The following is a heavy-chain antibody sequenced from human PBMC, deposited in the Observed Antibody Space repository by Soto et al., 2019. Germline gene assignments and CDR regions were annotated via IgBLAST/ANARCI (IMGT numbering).Heavy chain of an antibody. Sequence: SETLSLTCAVYGGSFSGYYWSWIRQPPGKGLEWIGEINHSGSTNYNPSLKSRVTISVDTSKNQFSLKLSSVTAAGTAVYYRAGGFGSYPFYFGYWGQGTLVTVSS. CDR3: AGGFGSYPFYFGY. CDR2: INHSGST. CDR1: GGSFSGYY. J-gene: IGHJ4*02. D-gene: IGHD1-26*01. V-gene: IGHV4-34*01.